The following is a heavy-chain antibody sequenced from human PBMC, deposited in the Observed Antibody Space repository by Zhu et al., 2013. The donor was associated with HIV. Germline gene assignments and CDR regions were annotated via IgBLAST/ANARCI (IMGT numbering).Heavy chain of an antibody. CDR1: GYSISSGYY. V-gene: IGHV4-38-2*01. CDR3: ARVSSGPLRGMDV. J-gene: IGHJ6*02. D-gene: IGHD6-19*01. Sequence: QVQLQESGPGLVKPSETLSLTCAVSGYSISSGYYWGWIRQPPGKGLEWIGSIYHSGSTYYNPSLKSRVTISVDTSKNQFSLKLSSVTAADTAVYYCARVSSGPLRGMDVWGQGTTVTVSS. CDR2: IYHSGST.